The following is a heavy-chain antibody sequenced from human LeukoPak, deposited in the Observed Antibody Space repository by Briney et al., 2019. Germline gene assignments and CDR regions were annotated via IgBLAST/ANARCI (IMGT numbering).Heavy chain of an antibody. CDR1: GLTFSSYG. CDR2: ISYDGSNK. Sequence: PGRSLRLSCAASGLTFSSYGMHWVRQAPGKGLEWVAVISYDGSNKYYADSVKGRFTISRDNSKNTLYLQMNSLRAEDTAVYYCAKSRSAVFGVVIIPYFDYWGQGTLVTVSS. J-gene: IGHJ4*02. D-gene: IGHD3-3*01. V-gene: IGHV3-30*18. CDR3: AKSRSAVFGVVIIPYFDY.